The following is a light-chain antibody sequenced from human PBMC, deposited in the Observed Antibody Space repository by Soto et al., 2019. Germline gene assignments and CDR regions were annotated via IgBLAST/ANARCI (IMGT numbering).Light chain of an antibody. J-gene: IGKJ3*01. CDR1: QSVSSSY. Sequence: ESVLTQSPGTLSMSPGERATLSCRARQSVSSSYPAWYQQKPGQAPRLLIYGGSSRATGIPDRFSGSGSGTDFTLTISRLEPEDFAVYYCQQYGSSPFTFGPGTKVDIK. CDR3: QQYGSSPFT. CDR2: GGS. V-gene: IGKV3-20*01.